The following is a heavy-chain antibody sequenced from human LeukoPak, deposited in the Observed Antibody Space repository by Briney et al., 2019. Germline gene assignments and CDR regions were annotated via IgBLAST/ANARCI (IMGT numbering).Heavy chain of an antibody. CDR2: FDPEDGET. J-gene: IGHJ6*04. D-gene: IGHD2-2*01. V-gene: IGHV1-24*01. CDR1: GYTLTELS. CDR3: ATLTLFIVVVPAASVLDV. Sequence: ASVKVSCKVSGYTLTELSMHWVRQAPGKGLEWMGGFDPEDGETIYAQKFQGRVTMTEDTSTDTAYMELSSLRSEDTAVYYCATLTLFIVVVPAASVLDVWGKGTTVTVSS.